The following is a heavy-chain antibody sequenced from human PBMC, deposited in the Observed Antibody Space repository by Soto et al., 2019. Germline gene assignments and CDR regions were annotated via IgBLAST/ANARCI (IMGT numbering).Heavy chain of an antibody. CDR2: IIPIFGTA. J-gene: IGHJ6*02. V-gene: IGHV1-69*13. CDR1: GGTFSSYA. D-gene: IGHD1-26*01. CDR3: ARASHPGGGYYYYGMDV. Sequence: GASVKVSCKASGGTFSSYAISWVRQAPGQGLEWMGGIIPIFGTANYAQKFQGRVTITADESTSTAYMELSSLRSDDTAVYYCARASHPGGGYYYYGMDVWGQGTTVTVSS.